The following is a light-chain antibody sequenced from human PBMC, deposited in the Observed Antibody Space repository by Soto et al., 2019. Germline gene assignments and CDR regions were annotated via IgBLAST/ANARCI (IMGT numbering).Light chain of an antibody. J-gene: IGKJ5*01. V-gene: IGKV3-20*01. CDR2: GAS. CDR3: QQYGSSPPVT. CDR1: QSVSSCY. Sequence: IVLTQSPGTLSLSPGDTATLSCRASQSVSSCYLAWYQQKPGQAPRLLIYGASGRATGIPDRFSGSGSGTDFTLTISRLEPEDVSVYYCQQYGSSPPVTFGQGTRLEIK.